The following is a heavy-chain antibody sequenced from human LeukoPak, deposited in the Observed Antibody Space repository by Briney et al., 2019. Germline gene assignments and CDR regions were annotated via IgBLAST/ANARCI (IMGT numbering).Heavy chain of an antibody. Sequence: GGSLRLSCAASGFTFSSYWMSWVRQAPGKGLEWVANIKQDGIEKYYVDSVKGRFTISRDNAKNSLYLQMNSLRAEDTAVYYCARDIGSSLYYYYYYGMDVWGQGTTVTVSS. V-gene: IGHV3-7*01. CDR3: ARDIGSSLYYYYYYGMDV. J-gene: IGHJ6*02. D-gene: IGHD6-13*01. CDR1: GFTFSSYW. CDR2: IKQDGIEK.